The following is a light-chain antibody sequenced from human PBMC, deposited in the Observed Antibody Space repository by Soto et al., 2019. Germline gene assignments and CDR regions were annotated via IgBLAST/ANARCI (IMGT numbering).Light chain of an antibody. J-gene: IGLJ1*01. Sequence: QSALTQPPSVSGSPGQSVTISCTGISSDIGSYNRVSWYQQPPGTAPKLMIYEVNNRPSGVPDRFSGSTSGNTASLTISGLQAEDEADYYCSSYTSSSTYVFGTGTKVTVL. CDR1: SSDIGSYNR. CDR2: EVN. V-gene: IGLV2-18*02. CDR3: SSYTSSSTYV.